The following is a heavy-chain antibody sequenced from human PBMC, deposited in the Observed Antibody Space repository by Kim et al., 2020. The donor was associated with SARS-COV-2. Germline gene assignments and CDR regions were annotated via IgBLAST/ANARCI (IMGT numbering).Heavy chain of an antibody. V-gene: IGHV1-8*01. Sequence: ASVKVSCKASGYTFTSYDINWVRQATGQGLEWMGWINPNSGNTGYAQKFQGRVTMTRNTSISTAYMELSSLRSDDTAVYYCAQDSSGWYDTFDIWGQGALVTVSS. D-gene: IGHD6-19*01. CDR1: GYTFTSYD. CDR2: INPNSGNT. CDR3: AQDSSGWYDTFDI. J-gene: IGHJ3*02.